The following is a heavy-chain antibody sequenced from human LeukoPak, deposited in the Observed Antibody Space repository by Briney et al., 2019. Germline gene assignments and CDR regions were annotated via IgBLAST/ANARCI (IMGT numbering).Heavy chain of an antibody. CDR1: GFTVSSNY. CDR2: IYSGGST. J-gene: IGHJ6*02. Sequence: GGSLRLSCADSGFTVSSNYMSWVRQAPGKGLEWVSVIYSGGSTYYADSVKARFTISRDNSKNTLYLQMNSLRAEDTAVYYCARERLYCSSTSCYGMDVWGQGTTVTVSS. CDR3: ARERLYCSSTSCYGMDV. V-gene: IGHV3-66*01. D-gene: IGHD2-2*01.